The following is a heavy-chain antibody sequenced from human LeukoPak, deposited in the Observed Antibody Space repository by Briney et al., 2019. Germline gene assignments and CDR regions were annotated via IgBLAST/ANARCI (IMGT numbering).Heavy chain of an antibody. V-gene: IGHV3-23*01. Sequence: GGSLRLSCAASGFTFSSYAMSWVRQAPGKGLEWVSAISGSGGSTYYADSVKGRFTISRDNSKNTLYPQMNSLRAEDTAVYYCASGRTDIVVVPATLRNYYFDYWGQGTLVTVSS. CDR3: ASGRTDIVVVPATLRNYYFDY. J-gene: IGHJ4*02. D-gene: IGHD2-2*01. CDR2: ISGSGGST. CDR1: GFTFSSYA.